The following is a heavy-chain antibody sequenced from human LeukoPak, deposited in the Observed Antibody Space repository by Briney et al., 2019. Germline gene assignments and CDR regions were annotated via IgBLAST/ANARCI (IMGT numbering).Heavy chain of an antibody. D-gene: IGHD2-2*01. CDR3: ARDSSGPLPYQLLSYPDY. CDR2: ISSNGGST. Sequence: PGGSLRLSCAASGFTFSSYAMHWVRQAPGKGLEYVSAISSNGGSTHYANSVKGRFTISRDNSKNTLYLQMGSLRAEDMAAYYCARDSSGPLPYQLLSYPDYWGQGTLVTVSS. J-gene: IGHJ4*02. V-gene: IGHV3-64*01. CDR1: GFTFSSYA.